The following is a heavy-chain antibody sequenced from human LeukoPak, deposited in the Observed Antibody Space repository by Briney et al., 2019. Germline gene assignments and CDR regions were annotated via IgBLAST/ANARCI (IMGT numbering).Heavy chain of an antibody. CDR3: ARATLTSWSPINY. D-gene: IGHD2-2*01. Sequence: GGSLRLSCAASGFTFSSYVMSWVRQAPGKGLEWVSAISGSGGTTYYADSVKGRFAISRDSSRNTLYLQMNSLRAEDTALYYCARATLTSWSPINYWGQGTLVTVSS. J-gene: IGHJ4*02. CDR1: GFTFSSYV. CDR2: ISGSGGTT. V-gene: IGHV3-23*01.